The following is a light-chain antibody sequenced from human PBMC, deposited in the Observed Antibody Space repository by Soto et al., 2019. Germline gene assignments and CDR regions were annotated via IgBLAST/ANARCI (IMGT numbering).Light chain of an antibody. CDR3: QAWDSSTALVV. CDR1: KLGDKY. Sequence: SYELTQPPSVSVSPGQTDSITCSGDKLGDKYACWYQQKPGQSPVLVIYQDSKRPSGIPERFSGSNSGNTATLTISGTQAMDEADYYCQAWDSSTALVVFGGGTKLTVL. V-gene: IGLV3-1*01. CDR2: QDS. J-gene: IGLJ2*01.